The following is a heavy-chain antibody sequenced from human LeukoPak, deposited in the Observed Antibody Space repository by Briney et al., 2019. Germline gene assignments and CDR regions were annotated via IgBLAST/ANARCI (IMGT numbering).Heavy chain of an antibody. CDR1: GYTFTSYD. D-gene: IGHD6-13*01. CDR2: MNPNSGNT. CDR3: ARGDSSSFGWFDP. J-gene: IGHJ5*02. V-gene: IGHV1-8*01. Sequence: ASVKVSCKASGYTFTSYDINWVRQATGQGLEWMGWMNPNSGNTGYAQEFQGRVTMTRNTSISTAYMELSSLRSEDTAVYYCARGDSSSFGWFDPWGQGTLVTVSS.